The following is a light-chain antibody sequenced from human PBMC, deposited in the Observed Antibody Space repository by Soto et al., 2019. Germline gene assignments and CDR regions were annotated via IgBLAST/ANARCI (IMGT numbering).Light chain of an antibody. CDR3: ISFRGGNAMV. V-gene: IGLV2-14*01. CDR2: EVT. J-gene: IGLJ3*02. CDR1: SSDVGGYNY. Sequence: QSALTQPASVSGSPGQSIAISCTGTSSDVGGYNYVSWYQQYPGKAPKLLIYEVTNRPSGISNRFSGSKSGNTASLTISGLQAEDEADYYCISFRGGNAMVFGGETKLTVL.